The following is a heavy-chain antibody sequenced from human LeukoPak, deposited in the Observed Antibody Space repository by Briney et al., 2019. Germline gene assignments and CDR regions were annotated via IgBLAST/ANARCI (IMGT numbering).Heavy chain of an antibody. Sequence: ASVKVSCKASGYTFSTYGISWVRQAPGEGLQWMGWISVSNGKTKYVQKFQGGATMTTDTSTNTAYMELRSLRSDDTAVYYCARRWERLDYWGQGTQVTVSS. J-gene: IGHJ4*02. CDR2: ISVSNGKT. CDR3: ARRWERLDY. CDR1: GYTFSTYG. D-gene: IGHD3-16*01. V-gene: IGHV1-18*01.